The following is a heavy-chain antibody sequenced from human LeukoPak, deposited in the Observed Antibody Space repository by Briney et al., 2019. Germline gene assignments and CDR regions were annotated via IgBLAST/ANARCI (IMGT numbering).Heavy chain of an antibody. Sequence: GGSLRLSCAASGFTVSSNYMSWVRQAPGKGLEWVSVIYSGDSTYYADSVKGRFTISRDNSKNTLYLQMNSLRAEDTAVYYCATGYSYGFTFDYWGQGTLVTVSS. J-gene: IGHJ4*02. D-gene: IGHD5-18*01. CDR1: GFTVSSNY. CDR3: ATGYSYGFTFDY. CDR2: IYSGDST. V-gene: IGHV3-66*01.